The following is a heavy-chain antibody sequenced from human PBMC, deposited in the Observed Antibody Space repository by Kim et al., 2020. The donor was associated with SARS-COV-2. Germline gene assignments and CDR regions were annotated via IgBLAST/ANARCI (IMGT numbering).Heavy chain of an antibody. Sequence: LKSRVTISVDTSKNQFSLKLSSVTAADTAVYYCARGHRGDFWGHISAFDIWGQGTMVTVSS. CDR3: ARGHRGDFWGHISAFDI. J-gene: IGHJ3*02. D-gene: IGHD3-3*01. V-gene: IGHV4-34*01.